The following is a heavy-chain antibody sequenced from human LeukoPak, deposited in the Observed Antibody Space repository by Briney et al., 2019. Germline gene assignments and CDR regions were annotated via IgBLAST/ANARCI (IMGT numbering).Heavy chain of an antibody. V-gene: IGHV3-21*01. D-gene: IGHD2-2*01. J-gene: IGHJ4*02. Sequence: GGSLRLSCAASGFTFSSYSMNWVRQAPGKGLEWVSSISSSSSYIYYADSVKGRFTISRDNAKNSLYLQMNSPRAEDTAVYYCARDQQGYCSSTSCLEDYWGQGTLVTVSS. CDR3: ARDQQGYCSSTSCLEDY. CDR1: GFTFSSYS. CDR2: ISSSSSYI.